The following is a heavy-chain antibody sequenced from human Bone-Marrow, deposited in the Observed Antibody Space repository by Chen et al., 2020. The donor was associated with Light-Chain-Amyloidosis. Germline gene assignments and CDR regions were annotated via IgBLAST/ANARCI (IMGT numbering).Heavy chain of an antibody. CDR3: ARRRDGYNFDY. Sequence: EVQLEQSGPEVKKPGESLKISCKGSGYTFPNYWIGWVRQMPGKGLEWMGVISPDDSDARYSPSFEGQVTISADKSITTAYLQWRGLKASDTAMYYCARRRDGYNFDYWGQGTLVTVSS. CDR2: ISPDDSDA. D-gene: IGHD5-12*01. J-gene: IGHJ4*02. V-gene: IGHV5-51*01. CDR1: GYTFPNYW.